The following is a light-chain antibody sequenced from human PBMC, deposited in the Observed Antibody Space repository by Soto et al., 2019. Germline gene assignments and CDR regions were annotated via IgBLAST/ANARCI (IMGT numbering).Light chain of an antibody. CDR3: QHYGNSLWT. Sequence: EVVLTQSPGTLSLSPGERATPSCRASESVSSSFLTWYQQKPGQAPRLLIYRTSNRVTGIPDRFSGSGSGTDFTLTISRLEPEDFAVYFCQHYGNSLWTFGQGTKV. J-gene: IGKJ1*01. CDR2: RTS. V-gene: IGKV3-20*01. CDR1: ESVSSSF.